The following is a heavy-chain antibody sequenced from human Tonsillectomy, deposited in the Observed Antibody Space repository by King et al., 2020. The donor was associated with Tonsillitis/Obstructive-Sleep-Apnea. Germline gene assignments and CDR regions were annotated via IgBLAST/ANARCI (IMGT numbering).Heavy chain of an antibody. Sequence: QLVQSGGGLVKPGGSLRLSCAASGFTFSDYNMSWIRQAPGKGLEWVSYISSSGSTIYYADSVKGRFTISRDNAKKTLYLQMNSLRAEDTAVYYCATKEGVVVAIWYWGQGTLGTVSS. CDR3: ATKEGVVVAIWY. CDR2: ISSSGSTI. J-gene: IGHJ4*02. D-gene: IGHD2-15*01. CDR1: GFTFSDYN. V-gene: IGHV3-11*01.